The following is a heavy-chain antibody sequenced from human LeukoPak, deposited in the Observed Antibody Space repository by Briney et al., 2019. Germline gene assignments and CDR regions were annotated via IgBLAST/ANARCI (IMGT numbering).Heavy chain of an antibody. Sequence: SETLSLTCAVYGGSFSDYYWSWIRQPPGKGLEWIGEINHSGSTNYNPSLKSRVTISVDMSKNQFSLKLASVTAADTAMYYCARDARFGELVDYWGRGTLVTVSS. CDR2: INHSGST. V-gene: IGHV4-34*01. D-gene: IGHD3-10*01. CDR3: ARDARFGELVDY. CDR1: GGSFSDYY. J-gene: IGHJ4*02.